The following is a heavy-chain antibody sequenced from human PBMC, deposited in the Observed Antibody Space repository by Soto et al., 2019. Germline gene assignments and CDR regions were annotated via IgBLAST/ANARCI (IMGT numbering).Heavy chain of an antibody. J-gene: IGHJ4*02. V-gene: IGHV4-59*01. CDR2: IYYSGST. CDR1: GGSISSYY. D-gene: IGHD5-12*01. Sequence: QVQLQESGPGLVKPSETLSLTCTVSGGSISSYYWSWIRQPPGKRLEWIGYIYYSGSTNYNPSLKSRVTISVDTSKNQSSLELRSVNAADTAVYYCARDSVGSGYDWGQGTLVTVSS. CDR3: ARDSVGSGYD.